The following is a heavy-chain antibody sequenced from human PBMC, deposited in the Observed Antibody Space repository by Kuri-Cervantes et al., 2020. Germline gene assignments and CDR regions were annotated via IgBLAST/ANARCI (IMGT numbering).Heavy chain of an antibody. CDR1: GFTFSSYA. CDR2: ISYDGSNK. Sequence: GGSLRLSCAASGFTFSSYAMHWVRQAPGKGLEWVAVISYDGSNKYYADSVKGRFTISRDNSKNTLYLQMNSLRAEDTAVYYCVRDSYWSSLNWGQGTLVTVSS. D-gene: IGHD1-26*01. J-gene: IGHJ4*02. CDR3: VRDSYWSSLN. V-gene: IGHV3-30-3*01.